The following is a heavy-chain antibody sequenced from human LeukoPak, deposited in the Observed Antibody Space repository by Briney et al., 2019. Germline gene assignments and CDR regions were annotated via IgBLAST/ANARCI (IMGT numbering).Heavy chain of an antibody. CDR2: IIPILGTA. CDR3: ARERPGRYCSSTRCYMASPFDP. V-gene: IGHV1-69*13. Sequence: GASVKVSCKASRGTFSSYAISWVRQAPGQGLEWMGGIIPILGTANYAQKFQGRVTITADEFTSTAYMELSSLRSEDTAVYYCARERPGRYCSSTRCYMASPFDPWGQGTLVTVSS. J-gene: IGHJ5*02. CDR1: RGTFSSYA. D-gene: IGHD2-2*02.